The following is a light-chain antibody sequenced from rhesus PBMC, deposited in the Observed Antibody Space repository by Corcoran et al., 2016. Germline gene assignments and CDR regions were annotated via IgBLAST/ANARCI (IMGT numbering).Light chain of an antibody. V-gene: IGKV1-25*01. CDR1: RAINTD. CDR2: EAS. CDR3: QQYCSPPLYT. J-gene: IGKJ2*01. Sequence: DIQMTQSPSSLSASVGDRVTITCLASRAINTDFAWYQQKPGQTPDLLIYEASTLKDGIPSRFSGSGSRTDFTLRVISLHSEDFATYYCQQYCSPPLYTFGQGTKVEIK.